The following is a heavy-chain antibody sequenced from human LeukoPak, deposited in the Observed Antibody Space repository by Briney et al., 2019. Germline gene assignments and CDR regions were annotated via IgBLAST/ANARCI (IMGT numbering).Heavy chain of an antibody. Sequence: GASVKVSCKSSGYTFTAYHIHWLRQAPGQGLEWMGWINPNRGGTKYAHKFQGRVTMTRDTSITTTYMELSRLAYDDTAIYYCARDPKYNDNANTFDYWGQGTLVTVSS. V-gene: IGHV1-2*07. CDR2: INPNRGGT. D-gene: IGHD1-1*01. J-gene: IGHJ4*02. CDR1: GYTFTAYH. CDR3: ARDPKYNDNANTFDY.